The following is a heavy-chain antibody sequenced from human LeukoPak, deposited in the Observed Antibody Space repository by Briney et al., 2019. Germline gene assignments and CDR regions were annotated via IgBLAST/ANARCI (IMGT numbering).Heavy chain of an antibody. J-gene: IGHJ5*02. V-gene: IGHV3-23*01. CDR3: AKDYEPLVGVHRWGDWFDP. CDR1: GFTFTTYA. Sequence: PGGSLRLSCGASGFTFTTYAMTWVRQAPGKGLEWVSSITGSGGSTYYGDSVKGRFTISRDNSKNTLYLQMNSLRAEDTAVYYCAKDYEPLVGVHRWGDWFDPWGQGTLVTVSS. CDR2: ITGSGGST. D-gene: IGHD1-26*01.